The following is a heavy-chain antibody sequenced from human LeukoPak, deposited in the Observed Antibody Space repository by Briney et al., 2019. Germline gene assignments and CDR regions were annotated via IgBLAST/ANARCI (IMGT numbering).Heavy chain of an antibody. V-gene: IGHV3-15*01. Sequence: GGSLRLSCAASGFTFSNAWMSWVRHAPGKGLEWVGRIKSKTDGGTTDYAAPVTGRFTISRDDSKNTLYLQMNSPKTEDTAVYYCTTRGPYYYDRSDIWGKGTMVTVSS. D-gene: IGHD3-22*01. J-gene: IGHJ3*02. CDR1: GFTFSNAW. CDR2: IKSKTDGGTT. CDR3: TTRGPYYYDRSDI.